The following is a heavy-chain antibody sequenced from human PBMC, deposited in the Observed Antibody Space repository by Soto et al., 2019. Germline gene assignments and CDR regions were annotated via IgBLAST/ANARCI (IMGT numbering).Heavy chain of an antibody. CDR3: ATDCSGGSCYGASGMDV. D-gene: IGHD2-15*01. CDR2: INAGFGAT. CDR1: GGTFGRYA. Sequence: QVQLEQSGAEVKKPGSSVKDSCKASGGTFGRYAISWVRRAPGQSLEWMGQINAGFGATDLAQMFQGRVTITADKSTTTVYMELSSLRSDDTAVYYCATDCSGGSCYGASGMDVWGQGTTVTVSS. J-gene: IGHJ6*02. V-gene: IGHV1-69*06.